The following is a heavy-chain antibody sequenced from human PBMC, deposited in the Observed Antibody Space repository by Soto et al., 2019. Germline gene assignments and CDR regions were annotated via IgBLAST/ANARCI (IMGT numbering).Heavy chain of an antibody. J-gene: IGHJ4*02. Sequence: GGSLRLSCAASGFIFRNYAMSWVRQAPGKGLEWVSAISGSAGSRYYADSVKGRFTISRDNSKNTLYLQMNSLRAEDTAVYYCAKNPGYYYDSTGYNFDYWGQGTLVTVSS. D-gene: IGHD3-22*01. CDR3: AKNPGYYYDSTGYNFDY. V-gene: IGHV3-23*01. CDR2: ISGSAGSR. CDR1: GFIFRNYA.